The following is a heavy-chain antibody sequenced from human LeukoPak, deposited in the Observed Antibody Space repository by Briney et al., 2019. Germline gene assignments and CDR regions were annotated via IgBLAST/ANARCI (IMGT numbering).Heavy chain of an antibody. V-gene: IGHV3-23*01. Sequence: GGSLRLSCAASGFTFSSYGMSWVRQAPGKGLEWVSAISGSGGSTYYADSVKGRFTISRDNSKNTLYLQMNSLRAEDTAVYYCARVDTAMVQTFDYWGQGTLVTVSS. D-gene: IGHD5-18*01. CDR1: GFTFSSYG. CDR2: ISGSGGST. J-gene: IGHJ4*02. CDR3: ARVDTAMVQTFDY.